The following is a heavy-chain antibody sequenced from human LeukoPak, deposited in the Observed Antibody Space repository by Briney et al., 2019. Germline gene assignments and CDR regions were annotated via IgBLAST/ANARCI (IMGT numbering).Heavy chain of an antibody. Sequence: GGSLRLSCAASGFTFSSYGMHWVRQAPGKGLAWVAFIRYDGSNKYYADSVKGRFTISRDNSKNTLYLQMNSLRAEDTAVYYCAKEPRYLRRGDYPPLDYWGQGTLVTVSS. J-gene: IGHJ4*02. D-gene: IGHD4-17*01. CDR2: IRYDGSNK. V-gene: IGHV3-30*02. CDR3: AKEPRYLRRGDYPPLDY. CDR1: GFTFSSYG.